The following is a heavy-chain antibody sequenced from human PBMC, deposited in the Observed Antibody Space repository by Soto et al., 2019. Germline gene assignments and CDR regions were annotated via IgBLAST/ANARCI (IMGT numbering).Heavy chain of an antibody. J-gene: IGHJ4*02. V-gene: IGHV4-31*03. CDR3: ARVDVTMVRGAPHFIDY. CDR1: GGSISSGGYY. Sequence: QVQLQESGPGLVKPSQTLSLTCTVSGGSISSGGYYWSWIRQHPGKGLEWIGYIYYSGSTYYNPSLKRRVNISVNTSKNQFSLKLSSVTAADTAVYYCARVDVTMVRGAPHFIDYWGQGTLVTVSS. D-gene: IGHD3-10*01. CDR2: IYYSGST.